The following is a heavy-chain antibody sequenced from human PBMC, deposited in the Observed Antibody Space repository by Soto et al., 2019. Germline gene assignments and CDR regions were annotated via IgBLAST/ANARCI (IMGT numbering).Heavy chain of an antibody. CDR1: GFTFSSYA. D-gene: IGHD3-10*01. CDR2: ISGSGGST. J-gene: IGHJ4*02. CDR3: AKDSEINYYGSGSYYGY. Sequence: GGSLRLSCAASGFTFSSYAMSWARQAPGKGLEWVSAISGSGGSTYYADSVKGRFTISRDNSKNTLYLQMNSLRAEDTAVYYCAKDSEINYYGSGSYYGYWGQGTLVTVSS. V-gene: IGHV3-23*01.